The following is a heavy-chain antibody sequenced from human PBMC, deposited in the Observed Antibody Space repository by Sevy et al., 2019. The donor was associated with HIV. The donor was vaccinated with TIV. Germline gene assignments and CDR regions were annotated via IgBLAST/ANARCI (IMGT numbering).Heavy chain of an antibody. D-gene: IGHD3-10*01. CDR1: GFTFSDYY. V-gene: IGHV3-11*01. J-gene: IGHJ4*02. CDR2: ISSSGSHI. Sequence: GGSLRLSCTASGFTFSDYYMSWLRQAPGKGLEWVSYISSSGSHIYYADSVKGRFTISRDNAKNSLHLQMNSLRAEDTAVYYCVRPPGNYYGSGSYFPLDYWGQGTLVTVSS. CDR3: VRPPGNYYGSGSYFPLDY.